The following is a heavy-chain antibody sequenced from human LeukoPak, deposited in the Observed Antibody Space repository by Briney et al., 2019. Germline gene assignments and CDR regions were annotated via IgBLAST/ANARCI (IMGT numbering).Heavy chain of an antibody. Sequence: PSETLSLTCTVSGGSISSSSYYWGWIRQPPGKGLEWIGSIYYSGGTYYNPSLKSRVTISVDTSKNQFSLKLSSVTAADTAVYYCARDYPEQQLVQFGAFDIWGQGTMVTVSS. CDR2: IYYSGGT. J-gene: IGHJ3*02. D-gene: IGHD6-13*01. V-gene: IGHV4-39*07. CDR3: ARDYPEQQLVQFGAFDI. CDR1: GGSISSSSYY.